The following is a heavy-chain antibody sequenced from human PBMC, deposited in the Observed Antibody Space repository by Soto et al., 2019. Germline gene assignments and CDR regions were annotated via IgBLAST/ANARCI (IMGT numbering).Heavy chain of an antibody. V-gene: IGHV3-23*01. J-gene: IGHJ4*02. CDR1: GFTFSSYS. CDR3: AKDQSLVPPREGDY. D-gene: IGHD3-16*02. CDR2: ISGSGGST. Sequence: PGGSLRLSCAASGFTFSSYSMSWVRQAPGKGLEWVSAISGSGGSTYYADSVKGRFTISRDNSKNTLYLQMNSLRAEDTAVYYCAKDQSLVPPREGDYWGQGTLVTVSS.